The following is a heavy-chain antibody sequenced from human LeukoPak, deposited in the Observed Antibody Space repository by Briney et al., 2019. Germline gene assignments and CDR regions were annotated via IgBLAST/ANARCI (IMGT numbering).Heavy chain of an antibody. Sequence: SVKVSCKASGGTFSSYAISWVRQAPGQGLEWMGGIIPIFGTANYAQKFQGRVTITTDESTSTAYMELSSLRSEDTAVYYCARSMVRGVYYYYYYMDVWGKGTTVTVSS. V-gene: IGHV1-69*05. J-gene: IGHJ6*03. CDR2: IIPIFGTA. D-gene: IGHD3-10*01. CDR1: GGTFSSYA. CDR3: ARSMVRGVYYYYYYMDV.